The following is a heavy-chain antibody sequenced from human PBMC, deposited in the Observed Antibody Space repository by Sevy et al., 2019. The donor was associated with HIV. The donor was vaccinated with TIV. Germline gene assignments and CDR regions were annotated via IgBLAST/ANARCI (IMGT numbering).Heavy chain of an antibody. CDR1: GGSISSGGYS. J-gene: IGHJ4*02. D-gene: IGHD3-16*01. Sequence: SETLSLTCAVSGGSISSGGYSWSWIRQPPGKGLEWIGYIYHSGSTYYNPSLKSRVTISVDRSKNRFSLKLSSVTAADTAVYYCARARMIPYFDYWGQGTLVTVSS. CDR2: IYHSGST. V-gene: IGHV4-30-2*01. CDR3: ARARMIPYFDY.